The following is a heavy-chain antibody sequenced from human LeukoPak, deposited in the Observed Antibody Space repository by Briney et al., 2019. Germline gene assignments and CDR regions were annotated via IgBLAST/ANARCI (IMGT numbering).Heavy chain of an antibody. CDR3: ARGLEWLQYYFDY. J-gene: IGHJ4*02. D-gene: IGHD3-3*01. V-gene: IGHV4-59*01. CDR2: IYYSGST. CDR1: GGSISSYY. Sequence: PSETLSLTCTVSGGSISSYYWSWIRQPPGKGLEWIGYIYYSGSTNYNPSLKSRVTISVDTSKNQFSLKPSSVTAADTAVYYCARGLEWLQYYFDYWGQGTLVTVSS.